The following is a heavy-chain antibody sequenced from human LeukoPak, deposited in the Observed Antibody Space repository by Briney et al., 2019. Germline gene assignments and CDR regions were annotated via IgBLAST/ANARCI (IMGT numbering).Heavy chain of an antibody. CDR3: ARDSLKLLFDY. CDR2: ISAYNGNT. D-gene: IGHD3-10*01. Sequence: ASVKVSCKASGGTFSSYAISWVRQAPGQGLEWMGWISAYNGNTNYAQKLQGRVTMTTDTSTSTAYMELRSLRSDDTAVYYCARDSLKLLFDYWGQGTLVTVSS. CDR1: GGTFSSYA. V-gene: IGHV1-18*01. J-gene: IGHJ4*02.